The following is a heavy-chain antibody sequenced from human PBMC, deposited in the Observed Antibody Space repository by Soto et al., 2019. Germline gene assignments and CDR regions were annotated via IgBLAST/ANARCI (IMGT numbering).Heavy chain of an antibody. CDR2: ISGSGGST. J-gene: IGHJ4*02. V-gene: IGHV3-23*01. CDR3: AKKGQGTYHLEY. Sequence: ESGGGLVQPGGSLRLSCAASGFTFSSYGMSWVRQAPGKGLEWVSGISGSGGSTYYADSVKGRFTISRDNSKNTLYLQMNSLRAEDTAVYYCAKKGQGTYHLEYWGQGTLVTVSS. D-gene: IGHD2-2*01. CDR1: GFTFSSYG.